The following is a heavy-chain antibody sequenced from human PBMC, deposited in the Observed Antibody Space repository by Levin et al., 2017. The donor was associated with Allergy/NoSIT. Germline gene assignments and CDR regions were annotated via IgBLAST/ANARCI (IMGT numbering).Heavy chain of an antibody. J-gene: IGHJ6*02. Sequence: SETLSLICTVSGGSISSGDYYWSWIRQPPGKGLEWIGYIYYSGSTYYNPSLKSRVTISVDTSKNQFSLKLSSVTAADTAVYYCARDSYSGYDLYYYYGMDVWGQGTTVTVSS. CDR1: GGSISSGDYY. D-gene: IGHD5-12*01. V-gene: IGHV4-30-4*01. CDR2: IYYSGST. CDR3: ARDSYSGYDLYYYYGMDV.